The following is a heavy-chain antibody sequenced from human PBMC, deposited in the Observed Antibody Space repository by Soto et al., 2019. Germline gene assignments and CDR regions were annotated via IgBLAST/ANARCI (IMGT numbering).Heavy chain of an antibody. J-gene: IGHJ6*03. CDR1: GFIFSSYS. V-gene: IGHV3-48*01. CDR2: ISSSSDTI. Sequence: PGGSLRLSCAASGFIFSSYSMNWVRQAPGKGLEWVSYISSSSDTIYYADSVKGRFTISRDNAKNSLYLQMNSLRAEDTAVYYCARDPRYCSGGNCYSSYYYYYLDVWGIGTTVTAP. D-gene: IGHD2-15*01. CDR3: ARDPRYCSGGNCYSSYYYYYLDV.